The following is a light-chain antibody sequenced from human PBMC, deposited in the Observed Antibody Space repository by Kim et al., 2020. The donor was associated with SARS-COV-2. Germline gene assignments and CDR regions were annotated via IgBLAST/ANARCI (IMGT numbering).Light chain of an antibody. Sequence: LSLGQRATPYCRAGQGVSSGNLALYQQKPGQAPRLLIYGASSRATGIPDRFSGGGSGTDFTLTINRLEPEDFAVYYCQQYAGSPYTFGQGTKLEI. CDR2: GAS. V-gene: IGKV3-20*01. CDR3: QQYAGSPYT. CDR1: QGVSSGN. J-gene: IGKJ2*01.